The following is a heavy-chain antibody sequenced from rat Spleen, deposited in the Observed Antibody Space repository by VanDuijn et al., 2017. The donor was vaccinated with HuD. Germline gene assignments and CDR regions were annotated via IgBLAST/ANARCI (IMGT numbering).Heavy chain of an antibody. V-gene: IGHV5-7*01. CDR1: GFTFSDSN. Sequence: EVQLVESGGGSVQPGRSLKLSCAASGFTFSDSNMAWVRQVPKKGLEWATTISYDGNNTYYRDSVKGRFTISRDNAKSTLYLQMDSLRSEDTAIYYCARHGLTGSGWFAYWGQGTLVTVSS. D-gene: IGHD5-1*01. CDR3: ARHGLTGSGWFAY. J-gene: IGHJ3*01. CDR2: ISYDGNNT.